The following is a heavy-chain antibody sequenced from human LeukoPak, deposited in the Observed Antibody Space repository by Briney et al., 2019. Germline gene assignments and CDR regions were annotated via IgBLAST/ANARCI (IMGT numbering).Heavy chain of an antibody. CDR1: GFTFSSDA. CDR3: AKDRPWIQLWSQQFDY. D-gene: IGHD5-18*01. Sequence: GGSLRLSCAASGFTFSSDAMSWVRQAPGKGLEWVSAISGSGGSTYYADSVKGRFTISRDNSKNTLYLQMNSLRAEDTAVYYCAKDRPWIQLWSQQFDYWGQGTLVTVSS. V-gene: IGHV3-23*01. CDR2: ISGSGGST. J-gene: IGHJ4*02.